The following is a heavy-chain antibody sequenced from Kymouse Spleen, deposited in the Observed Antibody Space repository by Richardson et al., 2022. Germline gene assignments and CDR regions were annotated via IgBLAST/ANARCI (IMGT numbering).Heavy chain of an antibody. V-gene: IGHV3-33*01. CDR1: GFTFSSYG. J-gene: IGHJ6*02. D-gene: IGHD3-10*01. CDR3: ARDRGDYYGSGSYRDYYYGMDV. Sequence: QVQLVESGGGVVQPGRSLRLSCAASGFTFSSYGMHWVRQAPGKGLEWVAVIWYDGSNKYYADSVKGRFTISRDNSKNTLYLQMNSLRAEDTAVYYCARDRGDYYGSGSYRDYYYGMDVWGQGTTVTVSS. CDR2: IWYDGSNK.